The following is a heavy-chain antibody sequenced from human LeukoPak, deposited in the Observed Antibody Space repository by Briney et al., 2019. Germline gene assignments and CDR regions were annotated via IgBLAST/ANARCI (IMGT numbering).Heavy chain of an antibody. J-gene: IGHJ6*03. Sequence: GGSLRLSCAACGFTFSHYTIGWVRQAPGKGVERVASITSSGSHIYYADSVKGRFTISRDNAKNEVYLQMNSLRGEDTAINYCARVMMGATVTTFHYYCMDVWGVGTAVTVSS. CDR2: ITSSGSHI. D-gene: IGHD4-11*01. CDR1: GFTFSHYT. CDR3: ARVMMGATVTTFHYYCMDV. V-gene: IGHV3-21*01.